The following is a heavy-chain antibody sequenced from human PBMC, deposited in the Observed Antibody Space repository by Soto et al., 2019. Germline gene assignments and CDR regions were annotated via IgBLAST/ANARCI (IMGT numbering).Heavy chain of an antibody. CDR1: GVSITSGAYY. D-gene: IGHD4-17*01. CDR2: IYYNGNT. CDR3: ARARLRAVYAFDF. V-gene: IGHV4-31*03. J-gene: IGHJ3*01. Sequence: SETLSLTCILSGVSITSGAYYWTWVRQHPGKGLEWIGYIYYNGNTYFSPSLKSRLTISIDTSKNQFSLKLSSVTAADTAMYYCARARLRAVYAFDFWGQGTMVTVSS.